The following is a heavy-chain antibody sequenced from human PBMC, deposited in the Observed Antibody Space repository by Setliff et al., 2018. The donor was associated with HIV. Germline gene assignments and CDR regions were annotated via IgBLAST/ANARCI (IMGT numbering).Heavy chain of an antibody. V-gene: IGHV1-18*01. CDR2: ISPYNGNT. CDR3: ARDRIPSKWLLESDY. D-gene: IGHD3-22*01. Sequence: GASAKVSCRASGYTFTNFGITWVRQAPGQGLEWMGWISPYNGNTNYAPELHGRVTMTTDTSTRTASLELRSLRSDDTAVYYCARDRIPSKWLLESDYWGQGTLVTVSS. J-gene: IGHJ4*02. CDR1: GYTFTNFG.